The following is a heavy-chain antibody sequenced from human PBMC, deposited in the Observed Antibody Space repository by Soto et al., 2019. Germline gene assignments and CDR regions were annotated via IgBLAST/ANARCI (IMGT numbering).Heavy chain of an antibody. CDR2: MYHSGTF. V-gene: IGHV4-30-2*01. CDR1: GGSIGGVGYS. CDR3: ARDRWMSRANWFDP. Sequence: TLSLTCAVSGGSIGGVGYSWSWIRQPPGGGLEWIGYMYHSGTFLKSPSLKTRLTMSLDMSKNQFSLTLNSMTAADTAVYFCARDRWMSRANWFDPWGPGTLVTVSS. J-gene: IGHJ5*02. D-gene: IGHD2-2*03.